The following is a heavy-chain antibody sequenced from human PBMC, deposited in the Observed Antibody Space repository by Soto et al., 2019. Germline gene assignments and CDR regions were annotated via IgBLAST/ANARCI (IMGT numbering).Heavy chain of an antibody. J-gene: IGHJ4*02. V-gene: IGHV3-53*01. Sequence: GGSLRLSCAASGFTVSSNYMSWVRQAPGKGLEWVSVIYSGGSTYYADSVKGRFTISRDNSKNTLYLQMNSLRAEDTAVYYCARDKAGGKGPYYFDYWGQGTLVTVSS. CDR1: GFTVSSNY. CDR2: IYSGGST. CDR3: ARDKAGGKGPYYFDY. D-gene: IGHD2-15*01.